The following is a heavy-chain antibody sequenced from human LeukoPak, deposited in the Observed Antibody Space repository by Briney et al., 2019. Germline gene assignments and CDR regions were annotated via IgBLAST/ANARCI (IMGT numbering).Heavy chain of an antibody. CDR2: INHSGST. CDR1: GGSFSGYY. D-gene: IGHD2-15*01. CDR3: ARHELVGGSYYYYYMDV. V-gene: IGHV4-34*01. J-gene: IGHJ6*03. Sequence: SETLSLTCAVYGGSFSGYYWSWIRQPPGKGLEWIGEINHSGSTNYNPSLKSRVTISVDTSKNQFSLKLSSVTAADTAVYYRARHELVGGSYYYYYMDVWGKGTTVTISS.